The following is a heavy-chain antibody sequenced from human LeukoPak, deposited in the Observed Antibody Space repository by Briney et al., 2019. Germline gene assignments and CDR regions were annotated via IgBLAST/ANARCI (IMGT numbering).Heavy chain of an antibody. CDR3: AKGRLTSSWYIDY. CDR2: ISGGGGST. Sequence: GGSLRLSCAASGFTFSSYAMSWVRQAPGKGLEWVSAISGGGGSTSYTDSVKGRFTISRDNSKNTLYLQMNSLRAEDTAVYYCAKGRLTSSWYIDYWGQGTLVTVSS. CDR1: GFTFSSYA. J-gene: IGHJ4*02. V-gene: IGHV3-23*01. D-gene: IGHD6-13*01.